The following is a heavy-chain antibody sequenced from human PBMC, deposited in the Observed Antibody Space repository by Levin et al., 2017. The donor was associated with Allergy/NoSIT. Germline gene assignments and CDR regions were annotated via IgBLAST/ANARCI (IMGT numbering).Heavy chain of an antibody. CDR3: ATNTPTSKWDDAFDI. Sequence: GESLKISCAASGFTFSGYWMNWFRQAPGKGLEWVADMNQGGSEKHYVDSVKGRFAISRDNAKNLLYLQMNSLRAEDTAVYYCATNTPTSKWDDAFDIWGQGTMVTVSS. V-gene: IGHV3-7*01. CDR1: GFTFSGYW. J-gene: IGHJ3*02. CDR2: MNQGGSEK. D-gene: IGHD1-26*01.